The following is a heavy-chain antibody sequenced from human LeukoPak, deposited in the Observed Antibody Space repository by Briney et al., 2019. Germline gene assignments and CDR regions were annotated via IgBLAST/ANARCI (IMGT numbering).Heavy chain of an antibody. CDR1: GYTFTSYY. CDR3: ARGSYCSGGSCYSSAFDI. V-gene: IGHV1-46*01. J-gene: IGHJ3*02. D-gene: IGHD2-15*01. Sequence: GAPVKVSCKASGYTFTSYYMHWVRQAPGQGLEWMGIINPSGGSTSYAQKFQGRVTMTRDTSTSTVYMELSSLRSEDTAVYYCARGSYCSGGSCYSSAFDIWGQGTMVTVSS. CDR2: INPSGGST.